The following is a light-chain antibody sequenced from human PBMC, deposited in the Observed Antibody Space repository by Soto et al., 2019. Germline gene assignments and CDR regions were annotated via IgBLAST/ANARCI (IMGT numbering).Light chain of an antibody. CDR3: QQYNSYFLT. CDR1: QSISSW. CDR2: KAS. V-gene: IGKV1-5*03. J-gene: IGKJ1*01. Sequence: DIQMTQSPSTLSASAGDRVTITCRASQSISSWLAWYQQKPGKAPKLLIYKASTLESGVPSRFSGSGSGTEFTLTISSLQPDDFATYCQQYNSYFLTFGQGTKVEIK.